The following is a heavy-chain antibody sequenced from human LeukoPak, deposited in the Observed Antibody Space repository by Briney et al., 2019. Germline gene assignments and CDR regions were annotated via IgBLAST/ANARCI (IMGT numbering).Heavy chain of an antibody. Sequence: GSSVKVSCKASGGTFSSYAISWVRQAPGQGLEWMRGIIPIFGTANYAQKFQGRVTITTDESTSTAYMELSSLRSEDTAVYYCANSRLYSSSSGKAYYFDYWGQGTLVTVSS. V-gene: IGHV1-69*05. CDR2: IIPIFGTA. CDR1: GGTFSSYA. CDR3: ANSRLYSSSSGKAYYFDY. J-gene: IGHJ4*02. D-gene: IGHD6-13*01.